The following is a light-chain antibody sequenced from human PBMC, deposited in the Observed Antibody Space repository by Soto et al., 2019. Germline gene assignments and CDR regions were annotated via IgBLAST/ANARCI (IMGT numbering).Light chain of an antibody. J-gene: IGKJ5*01. CDR3: QQANSFPIT. CDR1: QDINSY. V-gene: IGKV1-12*01. CDR2: AAS. Sequence: DIQMTQSPTSRSASVVDRVTITCRASQDINSYLNWYQQKPGKAPKLLIYAASSLQSGVPSRFSGSGSGTDFTLTISSLQPEDCAIYFCQQANSFPITFGQGTRLEIK.